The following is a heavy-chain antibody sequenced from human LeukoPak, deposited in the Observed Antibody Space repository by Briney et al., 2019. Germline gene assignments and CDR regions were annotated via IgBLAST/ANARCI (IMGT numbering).Heavy chain of an antibody. CDR3: ATSYFDSSIHAIDV. Sequence: GGSLRLSCAASGFTFSSYSMNWVRQAPGKGLEWVSSISSSSSYIYYADSVKGRFTISRDNAKNSVYLEMKSLRADDTALYHCATSYFDSSIHAIDVWGQGTMVTVSS. CDR2: ISSSSSYI. V-gene: IGHV3-21*01. CDR1: GFTFSSYS. D-gene: IGHD3-22*01. J-gene: IGHJ3*01.